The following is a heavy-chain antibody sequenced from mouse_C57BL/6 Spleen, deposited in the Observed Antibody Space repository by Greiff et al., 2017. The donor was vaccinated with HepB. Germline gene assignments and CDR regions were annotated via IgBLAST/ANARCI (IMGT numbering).Heavy chain of an antibody. CDR3: ARKGYDYDQFAY. J-gene: IGHJ3*01. V-gene: IGHV1-52*01. Sequence: QVQLQQPGAELVRPGSSVKLSCKASGYTFTSYWMHWVKQRPIQGLEWIGNIDPSDSETHYNQKFKDKATLTEDKSSSTAYMQLSSLTSEDSAVYDCARKGYDYDQFAYWGQGTLVTVSA. D-gene: IGHD2-4*01. CDR1: GYTFTSYW. CDR2: IDPSDSET.